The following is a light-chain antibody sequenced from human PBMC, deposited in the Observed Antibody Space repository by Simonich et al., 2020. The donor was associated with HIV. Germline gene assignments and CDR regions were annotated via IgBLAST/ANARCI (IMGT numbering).Light chain of an antibody. Sequence: QSALTQPASVSGSPGQSITISCTGTSSDIGGYNYVSWYLQHPGKAPKLIIYDVNKRPSGVSDRFSGSKSGNTASLTISGLQAEDEGDYYCSSYTSSSTVVFGGGTKLTVL. J-gene: IGLJ2*01. CDR3: SSYTSSSTVV. CDR1: SSDIGGYNY. V-gene: IGLV2-14*03. CDR2: DVN.